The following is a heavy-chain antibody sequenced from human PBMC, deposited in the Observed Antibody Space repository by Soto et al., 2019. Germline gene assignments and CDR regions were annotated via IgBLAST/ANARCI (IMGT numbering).Heavy chain of an antibody. D-gene: IGHD3-22*01. V-gene: IGHV1-69*06. CDR3: ARVQDPYYYDSSGSYFDY. CDR1: GGTFSSYA. Sequence: SVKVSCKASGGTFSSYAISWVRQAPGQGLEWMGGIIPIFGTANYAQKFQGRVTITADKSTSTAYMELSSLRSEDTAVYYCARVQDPYYYDSSGSYFDYWGQGTLVTVSS. J-gene: IGHJ4*02. CDR2: IIPIFGTA.